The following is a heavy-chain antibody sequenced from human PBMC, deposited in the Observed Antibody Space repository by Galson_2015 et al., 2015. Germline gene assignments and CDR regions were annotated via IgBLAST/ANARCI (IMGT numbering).Heavy chain of an antibody. V-gene: IGHV5-51*03. D-gene: IGHD4-17*01. J-gene: IGHJ6*02. Sequence: QSGAEVKKPGESPKISCKGSGYSFTSYWIGWVRQMPGKGLEWMGIIYPGDSDTRYSPSFQGQVTISADKSISTAYLQWSSLKASDTAMYYCARTTQPHYYYYGMDVWGQGTTVTVSS. CDR3: ARTTQPHYYYYGMDV. CDR1: GYSFTSYW. CDR2: IYPGDSDT.